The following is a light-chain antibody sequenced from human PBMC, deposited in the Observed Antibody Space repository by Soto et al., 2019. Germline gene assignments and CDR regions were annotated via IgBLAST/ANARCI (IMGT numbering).Light chain of an antibody. J-gene: IGLJ1*01. Sequence: QPVLTQPPSASGTPGQRVTISCSGSSSNIGSNFVYWYQQLPGTAPKLLIFKNNQRPSGVPDRFSGSKSGTSASLAISGLRSGDEADYYCATWDDSLNDYVFATGTNSPS. V-gene: IGLV1-47*01. CDR1: SSNIGSNF. CDR2: KNN. CDR3: ATWDDSLNDYV.